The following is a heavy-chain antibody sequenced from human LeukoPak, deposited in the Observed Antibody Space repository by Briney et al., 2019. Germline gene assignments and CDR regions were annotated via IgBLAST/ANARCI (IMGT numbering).Heavy chain of an antibody. D-gene: IGHD1-14*01. CDR3: AREKAGYYYYGMDV. CDR1: GFTFSSYA. CDR2: ISYDGSNK. V-gene: IGHV3-30*04. Sequence: GGSLRLSCAASGFTFSSYAMHWVRQAPSKGLEWVAVISYDGSNKYYADSVKGRFTISRDNSKNTLYLQMNSLRAEDTAVYYCAREKAGYYYYGMDVWGQGTTVTVSS. J-gene: IGHJ6*02.